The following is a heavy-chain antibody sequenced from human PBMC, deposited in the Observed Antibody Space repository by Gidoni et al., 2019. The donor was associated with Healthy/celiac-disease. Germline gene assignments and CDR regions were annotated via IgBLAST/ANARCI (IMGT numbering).Heavy chain of an antibody. V-gene: IGHV3-30*18. J-gene: IGHJ3*02. D-gene: IGHD2-2*01. CDR2: ISYDGSTE. CDR1: GFTFYSDG. Sequence: QGQLVESGGGVAQPGRALRRSCAVPGFTFYSDGMHWVRQAPGKGLEWVAVISYDGSTEYYADSVKGLFTISRDNSKNTLYLQLTSLRAEDTAVYYCAKVLGYCSSTSCYGAFDIWGQVTMVTVSS. CDR3: AKVLGYCSSTSCYGAFDI.